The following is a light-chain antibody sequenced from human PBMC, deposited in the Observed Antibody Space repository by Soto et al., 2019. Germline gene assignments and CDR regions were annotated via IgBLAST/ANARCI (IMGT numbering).Light chain of an antibody. Sequence: DIQMTQSPSTLSASVGDRVTITCRASQSISSWLAWYQQKPGKDPKLLIYKASTLESGVPSRFSGHGSGTEFTLTISSLQPDDFATYCCQQSFTFGPGTKVDIK. CDR2: KAS. J-gene: IGKJ3*01. CDR3: QQSFT. CDR1: QSISSW. V-gene: IGKV1-5*03.